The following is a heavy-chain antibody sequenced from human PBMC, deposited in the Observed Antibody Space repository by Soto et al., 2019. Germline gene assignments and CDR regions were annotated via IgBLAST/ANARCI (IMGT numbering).Heavy chain of an antibody. CDR3: ARGAPRGIIHDFDS. CDR2: IHQSGSP. D-gene: IGHD3-10*01. CDR1: NFSLIKAYY. V-gene: IGHV4-38-2*01. J-gene: IGHJ4*02. Sequence: KTSETLSLTCAVSNFSLIKAYYWGWVRQPPGKGLEWIGSIHQSGSPYYNPSLKSRLTISIDLSKKQFSLRLSSVTAADTAVYYCARGAPRGIIHDFDSWGQGSLVTVSS.